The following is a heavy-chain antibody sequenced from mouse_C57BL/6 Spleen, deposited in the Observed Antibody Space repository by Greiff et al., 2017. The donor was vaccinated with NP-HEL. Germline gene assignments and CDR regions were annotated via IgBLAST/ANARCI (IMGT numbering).Heavy chain of an antibody. D-gene: IGHD2-4*01. J-gene: IGHJ3*01. V-gene: IGHV2-4*01. CDR3: AKKGYDYDGAWFAY. CDR1: GFSLTSYG. Sequence: VQLQQSGPGLVQPSQSLSITCTVSGFSLTSYGVHWVRQPPGKGLEWLGVIWSGGSTDYNAAFISRLSISKDNSKSQVFFKMNSLQADDTAIYYCAKKGYDYDGAWFAYWGQGTLVTVSA. CDR2: IWSGGST.